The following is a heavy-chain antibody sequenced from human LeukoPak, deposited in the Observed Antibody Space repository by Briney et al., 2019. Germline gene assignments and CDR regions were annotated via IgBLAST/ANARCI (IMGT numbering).Heavy chain of an antibody. CDR3: ARDLKSSYGINWFDP. Sequence: PSETLSLTCTVSGASINSGGFFWSWIRQHPGKGLEWIGHIYYSGYTYYNPSLTSRLAISLDTSKTQFSLKLSSVTAADTAVYYCARDLKSSYGINWFDPWGQGTLVTVSS. CDR1: GASINSGGFF. D-gene: IGHD5-18*01. V-gene: IGHV4-31*03. J-gene: IGHJ5*02. CDR2: IYYSGYT.